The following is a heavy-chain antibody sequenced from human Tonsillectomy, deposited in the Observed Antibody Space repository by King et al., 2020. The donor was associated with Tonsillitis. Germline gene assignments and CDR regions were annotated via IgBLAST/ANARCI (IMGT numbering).Heavy chain of an antibody. J-gene: IGHJ4*02. V-gene: IGHV3-33*01. CDR1: GFSFSTYG. Sequence: VQLVESGGGVVQPGRSLRLSCAASGFSFSTYGMHWVRQAPGKGLEWVALIWYDGNNKFYGDSVKGRFTISRDNSKNTVYLQMNSLRVEDTAVYYCARDLGYSRYFLDYWGQGTLVTVSS. CDR3: ARDLGYSRYFLDY. CDR2: IWYDGNNK. D-gene: IGHD2-15*01.